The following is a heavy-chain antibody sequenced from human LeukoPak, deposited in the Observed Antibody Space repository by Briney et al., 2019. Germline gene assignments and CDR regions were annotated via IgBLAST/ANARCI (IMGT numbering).Heavy chain of an antibody. J-gene: IGHJ4*02. CDR3: AREREARLRFLEWLYIDY. CDR2: ISWNSGSI. CDR1: GFTFDDYA. D-gene: IGHD3-3*01. Sequence: GGSLRLSCAASGFTFDDYAMHWVRQAPGKGLEWVSGISWNSGSIGYADSVKGRFTISRDNAKNSLYLQMNSLRAEDTAVYYCAREREARLRFLEWLYIDYWGQGTLVTVSS. V-gene: IGHV3-9*01.